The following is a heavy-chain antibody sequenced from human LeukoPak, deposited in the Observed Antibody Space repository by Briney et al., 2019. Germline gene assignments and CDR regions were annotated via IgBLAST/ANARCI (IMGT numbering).Heavy chain of an antibody. V-gene: IGHV4-39*02. J-gene: IGHJ5*02. CDR1: GGSIYTTIYF. CDR2: IYYNGDT. CDR3: ARTLSARDWFDP. D-gene: IGHD3-3*02. Sequence: SETLSLTCSVSGGSIYTTIYFWGWIRQPPGKGLEWIGNIYYNGDTYYNPSLESRVTLSMDTSKNRFSLRLSSVTAADTAVYYCARTLSARDWFDPWGQGTLVTVSS.